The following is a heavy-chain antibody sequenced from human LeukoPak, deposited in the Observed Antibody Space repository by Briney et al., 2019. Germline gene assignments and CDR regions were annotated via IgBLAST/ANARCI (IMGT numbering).Heavy chain of an antibody. CDR2: ISYDGSNK. CDR3: TRDPDGSGSYYTQFDY. J-gene: IGHJ4*02. Sequence: GGSLRLSCAASGFTFSSYAMHWVRQAPGKGLEWVAVISYDGSNKYYADSVKGRFTISRDNSKNTLYLQMNSLRAEDTAVYYCTRDPDGSGSYYTQFDYWGQGTLVTVSS. D-gene: IGHD3-10*01. V-gene: IGHV3-30*04. CDR1: GFTFSSYA.